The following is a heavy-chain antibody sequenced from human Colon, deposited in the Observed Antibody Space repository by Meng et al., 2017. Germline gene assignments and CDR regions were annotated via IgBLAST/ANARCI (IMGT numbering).Heavy chain of an antibody. CDR1: GFTFSSHA. Sequence: GESLKISCAASGFTFSSHAMSWVRQAPGKGLEWLSHVSGSGYTTYYADSVKGRVTISRDNSKNTLYLQMNSLRAEDTAVYYCAKDYYDSSGFPSFDYWGHGTLVTFSS. D-gene: IGHD3-22*01. CDR3: AKDYYDSSGFPSFDY. CDR2: VSGSGYTT. V-gene: IGHV3-23*01. J-gene: IGHJ4*01.